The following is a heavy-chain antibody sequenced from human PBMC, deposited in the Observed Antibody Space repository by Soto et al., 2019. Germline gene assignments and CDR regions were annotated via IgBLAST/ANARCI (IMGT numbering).Heavy chain of an antibody. CDR3: ARGTTYYYDSSAYFDY. D-gene: IGHD3-22*01. CDR2: IYYSGST. J-gene: IGHJ4*02. CDR1: GGSISSSSYY. V-gene: IGHV4-39*07. Sequence: SETLSLTCTVSGGSISSSSYYWGWIRQPPGKGLEWIGSIYYSGSTYYNPSLKSRVTISVDTSKNQFSLKLSSVTAADTAVYYCARGTTYYYDSSAYFDYWGQGTLVTVSS.